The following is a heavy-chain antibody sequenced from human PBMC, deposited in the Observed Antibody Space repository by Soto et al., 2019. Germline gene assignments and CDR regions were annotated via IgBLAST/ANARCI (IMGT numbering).Heavy chain of an antibody. CDR2: IDSAGDA. V-gene: IGHV3-13*01. D-gene: IGHD3-10*01. CDR1: GFTFSSHD. J-gene: IGHJ5*02. CDR3: GRGGIRGVSWNWFDT. Sequence: EVQLVESGGGLVQPGGSLRLSCAASGFTFSSHDMHWVRQVTGKGLEWVSGIDSAGDAKYPASVKGRFTISRENAKNSLHLQMNTMRGGDAAVYYCGRGGIRGVSWNWFDTWGQRTLVTVSS.